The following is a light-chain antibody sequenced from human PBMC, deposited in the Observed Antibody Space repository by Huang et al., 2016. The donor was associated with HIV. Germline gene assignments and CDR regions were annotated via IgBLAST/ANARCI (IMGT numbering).Light chain of an antibody. CDR2: DAS. Sequence: IVLTQSPATLSLSPGERATLSCRASQSVSSYLAWYPQKPGQAPRLLSYDASNRASGIPARFSGSGSGTDFTLTISSLETEDFAVYYCQQRSNWPRMYTFGQGTKLEIK. J-gene: IGKJ2*01. CDR3: QQRSNWPRMYT. V-gene: IGKV3-11*01. CDR1: QSVSSY.